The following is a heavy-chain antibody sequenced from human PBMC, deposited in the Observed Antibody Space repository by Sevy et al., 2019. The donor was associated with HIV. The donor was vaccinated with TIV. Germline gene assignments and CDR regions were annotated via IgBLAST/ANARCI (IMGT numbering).Heavy chain of an antibody. Sequence: GGSLRLSCLASGFTFKNAWMSWVRQTPGKELEWVGRIESKTDGGTRDFAAVVKGRFAITRDDSKNTVSLQMDNLRTEDTAIYYCTAGVGSSDFDYWGQGILVTVSS. J-gene: IGHJ4*02. CDR3: TAGVGSSDFDY. V-gene: IGHV3-15*04. CDR1: GFTFKNAW. CDR2: IESKTDGGTR. D-gene: IGHD3-3*01.